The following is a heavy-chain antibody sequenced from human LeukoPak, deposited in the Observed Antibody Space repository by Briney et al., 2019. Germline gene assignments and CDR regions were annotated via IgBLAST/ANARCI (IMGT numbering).Heavy chain of an antibody. V-gene: IGHV4-39*01. D-gene: IGHD3-3*01. CDR2: IYYSGST. CDR3: ARRELRFLEWLGKEYYYMDV. J-gene: IGHJ6*03. CDR1: GGSISSSSYY. Sequence: SETLSLTCTVSGGSISSSSYYWGWIRQPPGKGLEWIGSIYYSGSTYYNPSLKSRVTISVDTSKNQFSLKPSSVTAADTAVYYCARRELRFLEWLGKEYYYMDVWGKGTTVTVSS.